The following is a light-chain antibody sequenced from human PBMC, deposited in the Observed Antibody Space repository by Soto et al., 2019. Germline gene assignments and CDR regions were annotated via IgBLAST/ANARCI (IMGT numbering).Light chain of an antibody. J-gene: IGKJ2*01. CDR3: QQYGSSPYT. CDR1: QSVSSSY. Sequence: EIVLTHSPGTLSLSPGERATLSCRASQSVSSSYLAWYQQKPGQAPRLLIYGASSRATGIPDRFSGSGSGTDFTITISRLEPEDFALYYCQQYGSSPYTFGQGTKLEIK. V-gene: IGKV3-20*01. CDR2: GAS.